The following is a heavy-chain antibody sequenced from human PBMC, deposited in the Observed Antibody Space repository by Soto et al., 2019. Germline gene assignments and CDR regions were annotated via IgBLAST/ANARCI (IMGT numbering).Heavy chain of an antibody. J-gene: IGHJ6*02. CDR2: VNHSGST. CDR3: VRQGFGPLHGLVDV. V-gene: IGHV4-34*01. Sequence: SETLSLTCGVYGGSFSGYYWSWIRQPPGKGLEWIGEVNHSGSTNYNPSLKSRVTISVDTSKNQFSLKLSSVTAADTALYYCVRQGFGPLHGLVDVWGQGTTVTVSS. D-gene: IGHD3-10*01. CDR1: GGSFSGYY.